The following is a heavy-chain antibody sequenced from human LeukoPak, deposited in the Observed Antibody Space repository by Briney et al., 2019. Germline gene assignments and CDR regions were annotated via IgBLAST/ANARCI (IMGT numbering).Heavy chain of an antibody. CDR3: ATGYGSGSCTNYYYYMDV. V-gene: IGHV1-46*01. J-gene: IGHJ6*03. D-gene: IGHD3-10*01. Sequence: ASVKVSCKASGYTFTSYYMHWVRQAPGQGLEWMGIINPSGGSTSYAQKFQGRVTMTEDTSTDTAYMELGSLRSEDTAVYYCATGYGSGSCTNYYYYMDVWGKGTTVTVSS. CDR2: INPSGGST. CDR1: GYTFTSYY.